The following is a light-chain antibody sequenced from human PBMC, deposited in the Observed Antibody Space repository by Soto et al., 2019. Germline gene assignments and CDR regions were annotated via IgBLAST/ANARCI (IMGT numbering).Light chain of an antibody. V-gene: IGKV4-1*01. CDR2: WAS. CDR1: QSILYSSNNKNY. CDR3: QQYYSTPPT. Sequence: DIVMTQSPDSLAVSLGERATIDCKSSQSILYSSNNKNYLAWYQQKPGQPPKLLIYWASTRESGVPDRFSGSGSGKDFTLNISSLQAEDVAVYYCQQYYSTPPTFGGGTKVEIK. J-gene: IGKJ4*01.